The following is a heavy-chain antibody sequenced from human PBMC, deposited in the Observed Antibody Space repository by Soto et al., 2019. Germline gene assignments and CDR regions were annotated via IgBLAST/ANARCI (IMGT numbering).Heavy chain of an antibody. D-gene: IGHD5-12*01. CDR2: ISASGANT. J-gene: IGHJ4*02. V-gene: IGHV3-23*01. Sequence: SCKASGYTFPSSYIHWVRQAPGQGLEWVSGISASGANTFYTDSVKGRFTISRDNSKNTLSLQVNSLRADDTAVYYCAKEHGGGTSTITSYFDYWGRGTLVTVSS. CDR3: AKEHGGGTSTITSYFDY. CDR1: GYTFPSSY.